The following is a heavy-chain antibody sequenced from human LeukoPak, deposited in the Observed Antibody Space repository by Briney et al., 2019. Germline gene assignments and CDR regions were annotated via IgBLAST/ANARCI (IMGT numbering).Heavy chain of an antibody. D-gene: IGHD2-8*02. CDR3: ARSGGGNAFDI. V-gene: IGHV3-33*01. CDR1: GFTFSSYG. CDR2: IWYDGSDK. Sequence: GGSLRLSCAASGFTFSSYGMHWARQAPGKGLEWVAVIWYDGSDKYYADSVKGRFTISRDNSKNTLYLQMNSLRAEDTAVYYCARSGGGNAFDIWGQGTMVTVSS. J-gene: IGHJ3*02.